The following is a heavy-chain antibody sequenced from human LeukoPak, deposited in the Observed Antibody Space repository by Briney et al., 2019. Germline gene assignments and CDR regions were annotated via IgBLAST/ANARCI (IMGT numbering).Heavy chain of an antibody. CDR2: LYYSGST. D-gene: IGHD6-13*01. Sequence: SETLSLTCTVSGGSISSYYWGWIRQPPGKGLEWIGSLYYSGSTYYNPSLKSRVTISLHTSKNQVSLKLTSVTAADTAMYYCARDHGSSNWYYYWGQGTLVTVSS. CDR1: GGSISSYY. CDR3: ARDHGSSNWYYY. J-gene: IGHJ4*02. V-gene: IGHV4-39*07.